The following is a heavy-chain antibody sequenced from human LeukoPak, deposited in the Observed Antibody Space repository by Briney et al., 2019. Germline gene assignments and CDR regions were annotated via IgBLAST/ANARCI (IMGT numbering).Heavy chain of an antibody. CDR2: ILYDGSNK. V-gene: IGHV3-30*02. CDR1: GFTFSKFG. D-gene: IGHD3-16*02. CDR3: AKDLLYSDVWGSYRPNPLDY. Sequence: GGSLRLSCAASGFTFSKFGMHWVRQAPGKGLEWVAFILYDGSNKYYTDSVKGRFTISRDNSKDTLYLQMNSLRAEDTAVYYCAKDLLYSDVWGSYRPNPLDYWGQGTLVTVSS. J-gene: IGHJ4*02.